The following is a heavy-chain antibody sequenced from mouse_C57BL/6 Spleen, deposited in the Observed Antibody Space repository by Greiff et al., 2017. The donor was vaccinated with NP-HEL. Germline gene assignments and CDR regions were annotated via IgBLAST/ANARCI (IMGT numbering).Heavy chain of an antibody. J-gene: IGHJ4*01. CDR3: AREVRTLYYAMDY. V-gene: IGHV5-16*01. CDR2: INYDGSST. Sequence: EVHLVESEGGLVQPGSSMKLSCTASGFTFSDYYMAWVRQVPEKGLEWVANINYDGSSTYYLDSLKSRFIISRDNAKNILYLQMSSLKSDDTATYYCAREVRTLYYAMDYWGQGTSVTVSS. CDR1: GFTFSDYY.